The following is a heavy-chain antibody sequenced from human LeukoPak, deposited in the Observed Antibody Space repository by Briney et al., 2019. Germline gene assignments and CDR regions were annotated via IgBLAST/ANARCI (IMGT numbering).Heavy chain of an antibody. CDR2: IYSGGST. J-gene: IGHJ6*02. V-gene: IGHV3-66*02. CDR3: AREGKPSSYYYGMDV. CDR1: GFTVSSNY. Sequence: PGGSLRLSWAASGFTVSSNYMSWVRQAPGKGLEWVSVIYSGGSTYYADSVKGRFTISRDNSKNTLYLQMNSLRAEDTAVYYCAREGKPSSYYYGMDVWGQGTTVTVSS.